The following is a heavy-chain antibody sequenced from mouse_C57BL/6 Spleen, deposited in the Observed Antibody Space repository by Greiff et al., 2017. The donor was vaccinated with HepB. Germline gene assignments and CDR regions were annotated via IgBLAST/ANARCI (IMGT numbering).Heavy chain of an antibody. V-gene: IGHV1-50*01. CDR1: GYTFTSYW. J-gene: IGHJ3*01. D-gene: IGHD2-5*01. Sequence: QVQLKQPGAELVKPGASVKLSCTASGYTFTSYWMQWVKQRPGQGLVWIGEIDPSDSYTNYNQKFKGKATLTVDTSSSTAYMQLSSLTSEDSAVYYCAKLSNSPFAYWGQGTLVTVSA. CDR3: AKLSNSPFAY. CDR2: IDPSDSYT.